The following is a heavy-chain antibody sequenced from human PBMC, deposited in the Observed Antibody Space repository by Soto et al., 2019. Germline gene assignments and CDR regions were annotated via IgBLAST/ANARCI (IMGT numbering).Heavy chain of an antibody. Sequence: SQTLSLSYSVSRAPIILGAYPWSGIRQPPGKGLEWIGYIYHSGSTYYNPSLKSRVTISVDRSKNQFSLKLSSVTAADTAVYYCARSRGGYNYAQSFDYWGQGTLVTVSS. CDR3: ARSRGGYNYAQSFDY. CDR1: RAPIILGAYP. CDR2: IYHSGST. J-gene: IGHJ4*02. V-gene: IGHV4-30-2*01. D-gene: IGHD5-12*01.